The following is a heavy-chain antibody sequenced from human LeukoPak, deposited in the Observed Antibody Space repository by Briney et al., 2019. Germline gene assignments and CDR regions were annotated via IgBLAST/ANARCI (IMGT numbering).Heavy chain of an antibody. CDR1: GGSISSYY. V-gene: IGHV4-59*12. J-gene: IGHJ6*03. CDR3: ARNLVGSGWSSEYYYMDI. Sequence: SETLSLTCTVSGGSISSYYWSWIRQPPGKGLEWIGYIYYSGSTNYNPSLKSRVTISVDTSKNQFSLKLSSVTAADTGVYYCARNLVGSGWSSEYYYMDIWGKGTTVTVSS. CDR2: IYYSGST. D-gene: IGHD6-19*01.